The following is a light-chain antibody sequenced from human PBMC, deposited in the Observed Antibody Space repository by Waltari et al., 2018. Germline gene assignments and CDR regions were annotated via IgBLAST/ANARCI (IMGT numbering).Light chain of an antibody. CDR1: ALPRQY. Sequence: SYELTQPPSVSVSPGQTARITCSGDALPRQYAYWYQQRPGQAPMLMIYQDTQRPSKVPERFSVSSSGTTVTLTISEVQAEDEAEYYCQSADGSGTYVVFGGGTRLTVL. CDR3: QSADGSGTYVV. J-gene: IGLJ2*01. V-gene: IGLV3-25*03. CDR2: QDT.